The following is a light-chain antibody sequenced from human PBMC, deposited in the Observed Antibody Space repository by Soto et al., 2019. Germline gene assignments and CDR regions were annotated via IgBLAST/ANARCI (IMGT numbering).Light chain of an antibody. Sequence: DIQMTQSPSSLSASVGDSVTITCQASQSIDNYLNWYQQKPGQDPKLLIYGTSSLQSGVPSRFSGSGSATHFTLTISSLRPEDFATYFCQQGHTTLPYTFGQGTKLEIK. CDR1: QSIDNY. V-gene: IGKV1-39*01. CDR2: GTS. J-gene: IGKJ2*01. CDR3: QQGHTTLPYT.